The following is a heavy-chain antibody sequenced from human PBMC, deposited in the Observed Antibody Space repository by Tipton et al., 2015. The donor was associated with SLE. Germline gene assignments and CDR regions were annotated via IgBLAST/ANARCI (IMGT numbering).Heavy chain of an antibody. Sequence: SLRLSCAASGFIFSDYDMSWVRQGPGKGLEWVSGISGGGSTTYYADSVKGRFTISRDKSKNTVYLQMNSLRAEDAAVYYCAKDPSPACFFDLWGRGALVTVS. J-gene: IGHJ2*01. CDR1: GFIFSDYD. V-gene: IGHV3-23*01. CDR3: AKDPSPACFFDL. CDR2: ISGGGSTT.